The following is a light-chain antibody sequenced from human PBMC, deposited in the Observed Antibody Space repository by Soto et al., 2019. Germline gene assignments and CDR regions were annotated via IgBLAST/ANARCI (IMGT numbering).Light chain of an antibody. V-gene: IGLV1-40*01. CDR2: ANN. CDR3: QSYDSSLSAVV. CDR1: SSNIGAGYD. J-gene: IGLJ2*01. Sequence: QAVVTQPPSVSGAPGQRVTISCTGSSSNIGAGYDVHWYQQLPGTAPKLLIYANNNRPSGVPDRFSGSKSGSSASLAITGLQAEDEADYDCQSYDSSLSAVVFGGGTKLTVL.